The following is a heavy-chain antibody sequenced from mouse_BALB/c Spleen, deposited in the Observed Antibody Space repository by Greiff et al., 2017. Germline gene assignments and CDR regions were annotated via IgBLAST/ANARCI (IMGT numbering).Heavy chain of an antibody. CDR1: GYTFTEYN. CDR2: INPNNGGT. D-gene: IGHD2-2*01. Sequence: VHVKQSGPELVKPGASVKLPCKASGYTFTEYNMDWVKQSHGKSLEWIGDINPNNGGTIYNQKFKGKATLTVDKSSSTAYMELRSLTSEDTAVYYCARNGYDPLAYWGQGTLVTVSA. J-gene: IGHJ3*01. V-gene: IGHV1-18*01. CDR3: ARNGYDPLAY.